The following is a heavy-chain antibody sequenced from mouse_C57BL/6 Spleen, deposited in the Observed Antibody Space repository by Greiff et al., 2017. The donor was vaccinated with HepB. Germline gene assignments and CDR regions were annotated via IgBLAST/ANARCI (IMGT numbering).Heavy chain of an antibody. CDR1: GFNIKNTY. CDR2: IDPANGNT. Sequence: EVQLQQSVAELVRPGASVKLSCTASGFNIKNTYMHWVKQRPEQGLEWIGRIDPANGNTKYAPKFQGKATITGDTSSNTAYLQLSSLTSEDTAIYYCARRGFYYYGSSYYFDYWGQGTTLTVSS. J-gene: IGHJ2*01. V-gene: IGHV14-3*01. CDR3: ARRGFYYYGSSYYFDY. D-gene: IGHD1-1*01.